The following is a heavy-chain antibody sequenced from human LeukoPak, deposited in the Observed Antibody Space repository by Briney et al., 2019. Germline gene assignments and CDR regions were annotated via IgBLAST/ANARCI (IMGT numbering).Heavy chain of an antibody. CDR3: ARRNYGGTLDY. D-gene: IGHD4-23*01. V-gene: IGHV4-34*01. CDR1: GGSFSGYY. J-gene: IGHJ4*02. Sequence: SETLSLTCAVYGGSFSGYYWSWIRQPPGKGLEWIGSIYSGGSTYYHPSLKSRVTISVDTSQKQFSLTLPSVTAADTAVYYCARRNYGGTLDYWGQGTLVTVSS. CDR2: IYSGGST.